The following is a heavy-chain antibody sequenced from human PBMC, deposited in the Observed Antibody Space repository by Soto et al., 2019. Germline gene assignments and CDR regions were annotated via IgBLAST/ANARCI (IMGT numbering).Heavy chain of an antibody. D-gene: IGHD3-3*02. Sequence: GGSLRLSCAASGFSFSNYGMHWVRLAPGRGLGWVAVISYDGSTKYYGDSVKGRFTISGDNSINTLYLQMNSLRAEDTALYYCAKDQISHFWSGFPPYYSYTMDVWGPGTTVTVSS. J-gene: IGHJ6*02. V-gene: IGHV3-30*18. CDR2: ISYDGSTK. CDR1: GFSFSNYG. CDR3: AKDQISHFWSGFPPYYSYTMDV.